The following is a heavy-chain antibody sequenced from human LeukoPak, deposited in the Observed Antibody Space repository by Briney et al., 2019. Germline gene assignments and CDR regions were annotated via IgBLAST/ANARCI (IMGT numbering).Heavy chain of an antibody. J-gene: IGHJ5*02. D-gene: IGHD2-15*01. CDR2: ITGSGSST. V-gene: IGHV3-23*01. CDR1: GFTFSSYA. Sequence: GGSLRLSCAASGFTFSSYAMSWVRQAPGKGLEWVSAITGSGSSTYYADSVKGRFTISRDNSKNTLYLQMNNLRAEDTAVYYCAKRGTMLAATCWFDHWGRGTLVTVST. CDR3: AKRGTMLAATCWFDH.